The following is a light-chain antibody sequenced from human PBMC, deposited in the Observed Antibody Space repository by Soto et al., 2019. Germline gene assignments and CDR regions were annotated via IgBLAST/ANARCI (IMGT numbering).Light chain of an antibody. CDR2: LEGSGSY. CDR3: EAWDSNTNWV. Sequence: QSVLTQSSSASASLGSSVKLTCTLSSGHSSYIIAWHQQQPGKAPRYLMKLEGSGSYNKGSGVPDRFSGSSSGVDRYLTISNLQFEDEADYYCEAWDSNTNWVFGGGTKLTVL. CDR1: SGHSSYI. V-gene: IGLV4-60*02. J-gene: IGLJ3*02.